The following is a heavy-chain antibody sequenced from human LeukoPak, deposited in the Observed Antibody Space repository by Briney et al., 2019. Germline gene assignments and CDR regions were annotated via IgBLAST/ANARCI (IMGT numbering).Heavy chain of an antibody. CDR1: GFSFSSRW. Sequence: GGSLRLSCAASGFSFSSRWMHWVRQAPGKGLVWVSRINSDGIITTYADSVRGRFTISRDNAKNTLYLQMNSLRDEDTAVYYCVRDLGPGDYWDQGTLVTVSA. CDR3: VRDLGPGDY. D-gene: IGHD3-10*01. J-gene: IGHJ4*02. V-gene: IGHV3-74*01. CDR2: INSDGIIT.